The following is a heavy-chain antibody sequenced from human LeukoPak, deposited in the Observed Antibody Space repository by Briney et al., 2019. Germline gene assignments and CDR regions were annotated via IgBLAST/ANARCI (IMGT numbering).Heavy chain of an antibody. V-gene: IGHV3-7*01. Sequence: GGSLRLSCTASGFTYSSSSMTWVRQAPGTALDRVSNIKQDGSEKYYVDSVKGRFTISRDNAKTSLYLQMNSLRAEDTAVYYCGREVVSSGWDRGTTFVYRGEGTLVTVSS. CDR2: IKQDGSEK. J-gene: IGHJ4*02. CDR3: GREVVSSGWDRGTTFVY. D-gene: IGHD6-19*01. CDR1: GFTYSSSS.